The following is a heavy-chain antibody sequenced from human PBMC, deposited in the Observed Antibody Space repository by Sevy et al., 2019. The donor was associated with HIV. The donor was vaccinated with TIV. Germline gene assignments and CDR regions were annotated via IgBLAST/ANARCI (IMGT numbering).Heavy chain of an antibody. CDR3: ARDMGWLGELFDAPPVHYYYGMDV. D-gene: IGHD3-10*01. CDR1: GFTFSSYG. V-gene: IGHV3-33*01. J-gene: IGHJ6*02. CDR2: IWYDGSNK. Sequence: GGSLRLSCAASGFTFSSYGMHWVRQAPGKGLEWVAVIWYDGSNKYYADSVKGRFTISRDNSKNTLYLQMNSLRAEDTAVYYCARDMGWLGELFDAPPVHYYYGMDVWGQGTTVTVSS.